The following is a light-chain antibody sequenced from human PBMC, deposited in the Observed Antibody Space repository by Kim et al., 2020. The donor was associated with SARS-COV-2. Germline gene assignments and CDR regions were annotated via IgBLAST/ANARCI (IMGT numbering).Light chain of an antibody. V-gene: IGKV1-39*01. CDR2: AAV. CDR3: QQSYRIPYA. Sequence: GSVGDKVTVTCRTSQNISNYLNWYHQQPGEAHKRLLYAAVTLQGGVSSRFSASGSGTDFTLMITSLQPEDLATYYCQQSYRIPYAFAQGTKLEIK. CDR1: QNISNY. J-gene: IGKJ2*01.